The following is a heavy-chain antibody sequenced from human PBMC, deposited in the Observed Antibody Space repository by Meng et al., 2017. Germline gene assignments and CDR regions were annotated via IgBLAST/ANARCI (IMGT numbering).Heavy chain of an antibody. Sequence: GESLKISCAASGFTFSSYWMSWVRQAPGKGLDWVANIKQDGSEKYYVDSVKGRFTISRDNAKNSLYLQMNSLRAEDTAVYYCARDGEAYYDFWSGYSLALFIDYWGQGTLVTVSS. CDR1: GFTFSSYW. D-gene: IGHD3-3*01. CDR2: IKQDGSEK. CDR3: ARDGEAYYDFWSGYSLALFIDY. V-gene: IGHV3-7*01. J-gene: IGHJ4*02.